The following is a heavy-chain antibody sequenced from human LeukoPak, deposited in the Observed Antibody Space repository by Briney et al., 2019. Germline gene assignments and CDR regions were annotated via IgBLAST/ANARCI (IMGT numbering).Heavy chain of an antibody. Sequence: ASVMVSCKASGYTFTGYYMHWVRQAPGQGLEWMGWINPNSGGTNYAQKFQGRVTMTRDTSISTAYMELSRLRSDDTAVYYCASGWSRYYYYGMDVWGQGTTVTVSS. CDR1: GYTFTGYY. CDR2: INPNSGGT. D-gene: IGHD6-19*01. CDR3: ASGWSRYYYYGMDV. V-gene: IGHV1-2*02. J-gene: IGHJ6*02.